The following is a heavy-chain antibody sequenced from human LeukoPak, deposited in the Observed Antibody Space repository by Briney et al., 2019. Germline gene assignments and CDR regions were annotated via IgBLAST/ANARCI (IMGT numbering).Heavy chain of an antibody. D-gene: IGHD1-26*01. CDR2: ISAYNGNT. CDR3: ARLRTYSGSYYWDY. V-gene: IGHV1-18*04. J-gene: IGHJ4*02. CDR1: GYTFTSYG. Sequence: ASVKVSCKASGYTFTSYGISWVRQAPVQGLEWMGWISAYNGNTNYAQKLQGRVTMTTGTSTSTAYMELRSLRSDDTAVYYCARLRTYSGSYYWDYWGQGTLVTVSS.